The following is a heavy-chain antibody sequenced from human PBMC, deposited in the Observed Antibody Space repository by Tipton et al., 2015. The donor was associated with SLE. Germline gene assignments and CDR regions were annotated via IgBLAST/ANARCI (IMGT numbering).Heavy chain of an antibody. V-gene: IGHV4-39*07. D-gene: IGHD2-2*01. CDR2: VYYSGTT. J-gene: IGHJ5*02. CDR1: GGSVSSSHYY. CDR3: ARYCGSATCLGFWFS. Sequence: TLSLTCTVSGGSVSSSHYYWGWIRQPPGKGLEWIESVYYSGTTYYNSSLKSRVTMSVDTSKNQFSLGLNSVTAADTAVYYCARYCGSATCLGFWFSWGQGTLVTVSS.